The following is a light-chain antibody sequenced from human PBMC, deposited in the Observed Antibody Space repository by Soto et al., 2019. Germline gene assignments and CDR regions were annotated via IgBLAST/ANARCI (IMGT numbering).Light chain of an antibody. J-gene: IGKJ1*01. CDR2: GAS. Sequence: VITQSPATLSVSPEERATLSCTASQSINSNLAWYQQRPGQAPRLLIYGASTRATGIPARFSGSGSGTEFTLTISSLQSEDFAVYYCQQYNNWWTFGQGTKVDIK. CDR1: QSINSN. CDR3: QQYNNWWT. V-gene: IGKV3-15*01.